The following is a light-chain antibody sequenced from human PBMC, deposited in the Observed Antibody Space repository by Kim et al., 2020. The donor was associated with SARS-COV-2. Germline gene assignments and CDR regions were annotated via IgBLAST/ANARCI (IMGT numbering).Light chain of an antibody. CDR2: RDS. V-gene: IGLV3-9*01. Sequence: SVARGQTARITGGGNNSGSKNVHWYQQKPGQAPVLVIYRDSNRPSGIPERFSGSNSGNTATLTISRAQAGDEADYYCQVWDSSTAVFGGGTQLTVL. CDR1: NSGSKN. J-gene: IGLJ3*02. CDR3: QVWDSSTAV.